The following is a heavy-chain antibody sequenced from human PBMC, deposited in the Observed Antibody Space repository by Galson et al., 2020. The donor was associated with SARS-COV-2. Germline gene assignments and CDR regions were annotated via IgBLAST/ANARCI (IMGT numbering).Heavy chain of an antibody. CDR1: GGSLSSSSYY. CDR3: ARQGLTGIGWSNYYYYYGMDV. D-gene: IGHD6-19*01. V-gene: IGHV4-39*01. Sequence: SETLSLTCTVSGGSLSSSSYYWGWIRQPPGKGLEWIGSIYYSGSTYYNPSLKSRVTISVDTSKNQFSLKLSSVTAADTAVYYCARQGLTGIGWSNYYYYYGMDVWGQGTTVTVSS. CDR2: IYYSGST. J-gene: IGHJ6*02.